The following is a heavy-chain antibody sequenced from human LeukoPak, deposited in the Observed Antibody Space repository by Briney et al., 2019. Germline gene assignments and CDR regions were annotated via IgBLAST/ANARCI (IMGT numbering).Heavy chain of an antibody. CDR2: VHYSGTT. CDR1: DGSITNYD. V-gene: IGHV4-59*01. J-gene: IGHJ4*02. Sequence: GSLSLTCTVSDGSITNYDWSWVRQPPGKGLEFIGHVHYSGTTNYNPSLRSRVTISIDTSKKHFFLKLKSVTAADTAVYYCATGYGDFRVEGRYFYSWGQGTLVTVSS. D-gene: IGHD4-17*01. CDR3: ATGYGDFRVEGRYFYS.